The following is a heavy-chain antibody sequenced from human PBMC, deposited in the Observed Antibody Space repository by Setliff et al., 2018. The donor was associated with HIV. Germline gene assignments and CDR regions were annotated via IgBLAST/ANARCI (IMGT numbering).Heavy chain of an antibody. Sequence: SETLSLTCAVYGGSFSDNYWSWIRQSPGKGQAWMGEINHSGRTKYSPYLRSRISITVDTSKTQFSLQVSSVTAADTAVYYCARVSITYWYSIFLNYYYHMYVCGKPTPVTVPS. CDR2: INHSGRT. D-gene: IGHD2-8*02. V-gene: IGHV4-34*01. J-gene: IGHJ6*03. CDR3: ARVSITYWYSIFLNYYYHMYV. CDR1: GGSFSDNY.